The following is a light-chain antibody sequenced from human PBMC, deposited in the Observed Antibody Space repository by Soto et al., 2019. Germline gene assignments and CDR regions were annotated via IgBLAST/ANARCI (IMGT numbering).Light chain of an antibody. J-gene: IGKJ4*01. CDR2: AAS. V-gene: IGKV1D-13*01. CDR1: QGISGP. Sequence: AIQLTQSPSSLSASVGDRVTIACRASQGISGPLSWYQQTPGKAPQLLISAASNVESGVPSRFSGSGSGTDFTLTISRLPPEDFATYYWQHFNNYPPTFGGGTRVEIK. CDR3: QHFNNYPPT.